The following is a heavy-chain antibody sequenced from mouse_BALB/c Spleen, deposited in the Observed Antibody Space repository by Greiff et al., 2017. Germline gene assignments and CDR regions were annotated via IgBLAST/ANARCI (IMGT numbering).Heavy chain of an antibody. D-gene: IGHD2-1*01. Sequence: EVQLQQSGPGLVKPSQSLSLTCTVTGYSITSDYAWNWIRQFPGTKLEWMGYISYSGSTSYNPSLKSRISITRDTSKNQFFLQLNSVTTEDTATYYCARLFYYGNFYYFDYWGQGTTLTVSS. CDR2: ISYSGST. CDR3: ARLFYYGNFYYFDY. J-gene: IGHJ2*01. V-gene: IGHV3-2*02. CDR1: GYSITSDYA.